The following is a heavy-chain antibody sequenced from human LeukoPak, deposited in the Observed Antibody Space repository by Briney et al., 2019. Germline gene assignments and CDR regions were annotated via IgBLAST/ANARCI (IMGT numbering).Heavy chain of an antibody. Sequence: GGSLRLSCAASGFTFSNYTMNWARQAPGKGLEWVSSISSSSSYIHYADSVKGRFSISRDNAKNSLYLQMNSLRAEDTAVYYCARGSWWTIFGVVTRRYNWFDPWGQGTLVTVSS. CDR1: GFTFSNYT. J-gene: IGHJ5*02. CDR3: ARGSWWTIFGVVTRRYNWFDP. D-gene: IGHD3-3*01. CDR2: ISSSSSYI. V-gene: IGHV3-21*01.